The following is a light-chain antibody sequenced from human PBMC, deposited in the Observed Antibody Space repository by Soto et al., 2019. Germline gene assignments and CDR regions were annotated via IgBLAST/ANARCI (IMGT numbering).Light chain of an antibody. J-gene: IGKJ3*01. Sequence: DIQMTQSPSSLSASAGDRVTIICRARQTINSYLNWYQHKPGKAPKLLIYAASRLQSGVPSRFSGSGSGTEFTLTISNLQPEDVATYYCQQSYRTRFTFGPGTKVDLK. CDR3: QQSYRTRFT. CDR2: AAS. V-gene: IGKV1-39*01. CDR1: QTINSY.